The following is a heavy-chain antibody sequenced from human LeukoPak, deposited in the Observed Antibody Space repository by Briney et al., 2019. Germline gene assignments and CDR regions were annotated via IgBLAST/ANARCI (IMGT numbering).Heavy chain of an antibody. CDR2: INPNSGGT. CDR3: ARVITIFGVAYDAFDI. D-gene: IGHD3-3*01. CDR1: GYTFTGYY. V-gene: IGHV1-2*06. Sequence: ASVKVSCKGSGYTFTGYYMHWVRQAPGQGLEWMGRINPNSGGTNYAQKFQGRVTMTRDTSISTAYMELSRLRSDDTAVYYCARVITIFGVAYDAFDIWGQGTMVTVSS. J-gene: IGHJ3*02.